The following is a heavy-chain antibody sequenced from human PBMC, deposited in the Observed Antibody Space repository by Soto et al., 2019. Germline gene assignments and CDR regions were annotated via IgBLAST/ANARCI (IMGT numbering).Heavy chain of an antibody. Sequence: ASVKVSCKASGYTFTSYGISWVRQAPGQGLEWMGWISAYNGNTNYAQKLQGRVTMTTDTSTSTAYMELRSLRSDDTAVYYCARVPLYYDFWSGYPYYFDYWGQGTLVTVSS. CDR1: GYTFTSYG. J-gene: IGHJ4*02. CDR3: ARVPLYYDFWSGYPYYFDY. D-gene: IGHD3-3*01. CDR2: ISAYNGNT. V-gene: IGHV1-18*01.